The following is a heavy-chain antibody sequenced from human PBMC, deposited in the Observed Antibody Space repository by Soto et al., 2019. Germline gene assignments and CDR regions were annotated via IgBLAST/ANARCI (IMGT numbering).Heavy chain of an antibody. V-gene: IGHV3-23*01. J-gene: IGHJ4*02. CDR2: ISRYGDFT. CDR3: AHDRYLDHDSRGYLCEN. CDR1: GVTFNIDS. D-gene: IGHD3-22*01. Sequence: EVQLLESGGDLIQPGGSLRLSCAASGVTFNIDSMTWVRQAPGKGLEWGSAISRYGDFTYYADSVVGRFTISRDNSKNNLYLKMNSLRAADTAVYYCAHDRYLDHDSRGYLCENWGQGTLVTVSS.